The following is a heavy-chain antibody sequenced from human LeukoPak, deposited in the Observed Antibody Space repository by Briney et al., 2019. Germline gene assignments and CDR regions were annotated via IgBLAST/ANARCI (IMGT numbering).Heavy chain of an antibody. J-gene: IGHJ4*02. V-gene: IGHV3-23*01. CDR2: ISGSGGST. D-gene: IGHD3-10*01. CDR3: AKMYGSGSYSVWYFDY. Sequence: PGGSLRLSCAASGFTFSNYGMSWVRQAPGRGWEWVSAISGSGGSTYYADSVKGRFTISRDNSKNTLYLQMNSLRAEDTAVYYCAKMYGSGSYSVWYFDYWGQGTLVTVSS. CDR1: GFTFSNYG.